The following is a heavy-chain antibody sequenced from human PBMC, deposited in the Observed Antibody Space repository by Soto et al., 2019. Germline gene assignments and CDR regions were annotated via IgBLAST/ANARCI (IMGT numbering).Heavy chain of an antibody. Sequence: SETLSLTCTVSGISVSTSGYYWGWVRQPPGKGLDWIGNIYYSGSTFYNPSLRSRVTISVDTSKNQFSLKLNSVTAADTAVYFCAGFVVPASRNSDFDYWGQGTLVTVSS. CDR2: IYYSGST. CDR1: GISVSTSGYY. D-gene: IGHD2-15*01. CDR3: AGFVVPASRNSDFDY. V-gene: IGHV4-39*01. J-gene: IGHJ4*02.